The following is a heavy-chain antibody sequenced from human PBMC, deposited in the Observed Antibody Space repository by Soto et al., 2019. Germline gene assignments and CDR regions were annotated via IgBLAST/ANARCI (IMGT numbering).Heavy chain of an antibody. CDR2: IYHTGSI. J-gene: IGHJ6*02. CDR3: ARDMRVFGGIDV. V-gene: IGHV4-4*07. Sequence: SETLSLTCTVSGGSITSYYWSWIRQPAGKGLEWIGRIYHTGSINYNPSLQSRVTMSVDTSKNQVSLKLTSVTAADAAVYYCARDMRVFGGIDVWGQGTAVTVSS. D-gene: IGHD3-3*01. CDR1: GGSITSYY.